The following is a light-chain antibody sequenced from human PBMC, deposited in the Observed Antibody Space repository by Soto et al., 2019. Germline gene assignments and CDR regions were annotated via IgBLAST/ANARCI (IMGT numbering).Light chain of an antibody. Sequence: DIVLTQSPDSLAVSLGERATINCKSSHNILYSSDNKNYLSWYLQKSGQPPQLLIYEVSNRFSGVPDRFSGSGTGTDFTLKISRVEAEDVGVYYCMQSVQLPITFGQGTKVGIK. CDR1: HNILYSSDNKNY. V-gene: IGKV2D-29*01. CDR2: EVS. CDR3: MQSVQLPIT. J-gene: IGKJ1*01.